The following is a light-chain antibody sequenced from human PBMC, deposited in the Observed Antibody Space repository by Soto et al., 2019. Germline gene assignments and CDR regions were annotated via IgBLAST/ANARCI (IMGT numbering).Light chain of an antibody. J-gene: IGLJ3*02. V-gene: IGLV2-14*02. CDR1: SSDVGTYNL. Sequence: QSVRSQPASVSWSPGHSITISCTGTSSDVGTYNLVSWYQQHPGRAPKLIIYEVDSRTSGISDRFSGSKSGNTASPTISGLQPEDEADYYCRSFTNTNSLADWVFGGGTKVTVL. CDR3: RSFTNTNSLADWV. CDR2: EVD.